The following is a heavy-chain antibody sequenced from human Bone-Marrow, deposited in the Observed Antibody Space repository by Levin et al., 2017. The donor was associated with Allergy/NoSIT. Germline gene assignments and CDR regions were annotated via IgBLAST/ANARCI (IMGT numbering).Heavy chain of an antibody. J-gene: IGHJ3*02. D-gene: IGHD4-17*01. CDR1: GYTFTSYA. CDR3: ARDLYYGDYVGNAFDI. CDR2: INAGNGNT. Sequence: ASVKVSCKASGYTFTSYAMHWVRQAPGQRLEWMGWINAGNGNTKYSQKFQGRVTITRDTSASTAYMELSSLRSEDTAVYYCARDLYYGDYVGNAFDIWGQGTMVTVSS. V-gene: IGHV1-3*01.